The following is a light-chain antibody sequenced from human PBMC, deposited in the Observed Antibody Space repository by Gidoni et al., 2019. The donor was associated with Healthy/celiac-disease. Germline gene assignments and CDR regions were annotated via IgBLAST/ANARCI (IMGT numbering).Light chain of an antibody. J-gene: IGKJ5*01. CDR3: QQRSNWPPIT. V-gene: IGKV3-11*01. CDR2: DAS. CDR1: QSVSST. Sequence: EIVLPQSPATLSLSPGERATLSCSDSQSVSSTLAWYQQKPVQAPRLLIYDASNRANGIPARFSGSGSGTYFTLTISSLEPEDFAVYYCQQRSNWPPITFGQGTRLEIK.